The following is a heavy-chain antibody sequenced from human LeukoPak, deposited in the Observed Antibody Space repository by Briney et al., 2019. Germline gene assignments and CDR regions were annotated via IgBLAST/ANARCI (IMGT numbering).Heavy chain of an antibody. J-gene: IGHJ3*02. CDR1: GGSISSSSYY. Sequence: PSETLSLTCTVSGGSISSSSYYWGWIRQPPGKGLEWIGSIYYSGSTYYNPSLKSRVTISVDTSKNQFSLKLSSVTAADTAVYYCARRADLYYDIPYAFDIWGQGTMVTVSS. CDR3: ARRADLYYDIPYAFDI. CDR2: IYYSGST. D-gene: IGHD3-9*01. V-gene: IGHV4-39*07.